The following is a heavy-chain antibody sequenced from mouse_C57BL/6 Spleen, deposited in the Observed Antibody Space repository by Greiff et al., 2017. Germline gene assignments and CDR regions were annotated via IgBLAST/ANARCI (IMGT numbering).Heavy chain of an antibody. CDR1: GYAFTNYL. V-gene: IGHV1-54*01. CDR3: ARRGFAY. CDR2: INPGSGGT. Sequence: VQVVESGAELVRPGTSVKVSCKASGYAFTNYLIEWVKQRPGQGLEWIGVINPGSGGTNYNEKFKGKATLTADKSSSTAYMQLSSLTSEDSAVYFCARRGFAYWGQGTLVTVSA. J-gene: IGHJ3*01.